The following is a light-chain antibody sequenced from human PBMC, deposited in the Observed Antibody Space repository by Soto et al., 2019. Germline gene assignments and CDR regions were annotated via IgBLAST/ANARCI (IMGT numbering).Light chain of an antibody. V-gene: IGLV2-23*01. CDR2: ENN. CDR3: CSYAGSSTDVV. Sequence: QSALTQPASVSGSPGQSITISCTGTSSDVGSYNLVSWYQQHPGKAPKLMIYENNKRPSGVSNRFSGSKSGNTASLTISGLQAEDEAEYYCCSYAGSSTDVVFGGGTKLTVL. J-gene: IGLJ2*01. CDR1: SSDVGSYNL.